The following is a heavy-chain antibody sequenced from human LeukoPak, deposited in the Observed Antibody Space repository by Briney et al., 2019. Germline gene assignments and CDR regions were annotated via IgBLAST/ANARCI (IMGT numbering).Heavy chain of an antibody. CDR3: ARVGTNTVTTPRYYYYGMDV. J-gene: IGHJ6*02. D-gene: IGHD4-17*01. CDR2: INHSGST. CDR1: GGSFSGYY. Sequence: SETLSLTCAVYGGSFSGYYWSWIRQPPGKGLEWIGEINHSGSTNYNPSLKSRVTISVDTSKNQFSLKLSSVTAADTAVYYCARVGTNTVTTPRYYYYGMDVWGQGTTVTVSS. V-gene: IGHV4-34*01.